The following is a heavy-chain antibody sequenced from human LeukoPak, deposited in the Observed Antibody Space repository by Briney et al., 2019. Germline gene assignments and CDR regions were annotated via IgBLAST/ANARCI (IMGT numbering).Heavy chain of an antibody. V-gene: IGHV4-34*01. CDR2: INHSGTT. J-gene: IGHJ6*02. D-gene: IGHD3-9*01. Sequence: SETLSLTCAVYGGSFSKYYWSWIRQPPGKGLEWIGEINHSGTTNYNPSLKSRVTISVDTSKNQFSLKLSSVTAADTAVYYCAQTRRYFDWFDSYGTDVWGQGTTVTVSS. CDR1: GGSFSKYY. CDR3: AQTRRYFDWFDSYGTDV.